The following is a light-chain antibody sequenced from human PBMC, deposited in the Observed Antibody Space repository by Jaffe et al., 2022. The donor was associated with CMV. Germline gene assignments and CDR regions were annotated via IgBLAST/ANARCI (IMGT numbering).Light chain of an antibody. J-gene: IGLJ3*02. Sequence: QSVLTQPPSASGTPGQRVTISCSGSRSNIGSNGVNWYQQLPGPAPKLLIYGDNKRPSGVPDRFSGSKSGTSASLAISGLQSEDEADYYCAAWDDSLNGQVFGGGTKLTVL. CDR3: AAWDDSLNGQV. V-gene: IGLV1-44*01. CDR1: RSNIGSNG. CDR2: GDN.